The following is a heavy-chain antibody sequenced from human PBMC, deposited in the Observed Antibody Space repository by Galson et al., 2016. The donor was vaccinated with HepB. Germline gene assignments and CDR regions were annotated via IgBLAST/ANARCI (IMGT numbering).Heavy chain of an antibody. CDR2: DSMDGRRK. CDR3: AKRHEYCPPVGCSVDY. D-gene: IGHD2/OR15-2a*01. Sequence: SLRLSCAASGFTFSGYGMHWVRQAPGKGLEWVAADSMDGRRKFYADSVKGRFTISRDNSNNILCLQMSSLRADDTAVYFCAKRHEYCPPVGCSVDYWGQGTLVSVSS. CDR1: GFTFSGYG. J-gene: IGHJ4*02. V-gene: IGHV3-30*18.